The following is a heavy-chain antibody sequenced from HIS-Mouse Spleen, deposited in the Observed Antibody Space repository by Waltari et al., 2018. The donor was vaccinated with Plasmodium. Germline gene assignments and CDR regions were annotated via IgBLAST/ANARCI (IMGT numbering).Heavy chain of an antibody. D-gene: IGHD6-13*01. V-gene: IGHV1-2*02. Sequence: QVQLVQSAAEALKPCASVKASCTPSAYTFLCSYMLSVRQASRQGLEWMGWINPNSGGTNYAQKFQGRVTMTRDTSISTAYMELSRLRSDDTAVYYCARVLGYKAAAGTFVEYFQHWGQGTLVTVSS. CDR3: ARVLGYKAAAGTFVEYFQH. CDR2: INPNSGGT. CDR1: AYTFLCSY. J-gene: IGHJ1*01.